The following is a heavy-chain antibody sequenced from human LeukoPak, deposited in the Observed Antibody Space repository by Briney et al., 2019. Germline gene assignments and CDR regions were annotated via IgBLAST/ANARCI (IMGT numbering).Heavy chain of an antibody. D-gene: IGHD1-1*01. J-gene: IGHJ4*02. V-gene: IGHV1-3*01. CDR2: INAGNGNT. CDR3: ARNLYGNWNDPFDY. Sequence: ASVKVSCKASGYTFTSYAMHWVRQAPGQRLEWMGWINAGNGNTKYAQKLQGRVTMTTDTSTSTAYMELRSLRSDDTAVYYCARNLYGNWNDPFDYWGQGTLVTVSS. CDR1: GYTFTSYA.